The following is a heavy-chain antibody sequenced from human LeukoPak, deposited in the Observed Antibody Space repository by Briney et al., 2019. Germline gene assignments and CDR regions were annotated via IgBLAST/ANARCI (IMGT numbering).Heavy chain of an antibody. V-gene: IGHV3-23*01. CDR2: ISGGGGST. D-gene: IGHD6-19*01. Sequence: GGSLRLSCAASGFTFSSYAMSWVRQAPGKGLEWVSAISGGGGSTYYADSVKGRFTISRDNSKNTLYLQMNSLRAEDTAVYYCAKTIAVAGTGYWGQGTLVTVSS. CDR1: GFTFSSYA. J-gene: IGHJ4*02. CDR3: AKTIAVAGTGY.